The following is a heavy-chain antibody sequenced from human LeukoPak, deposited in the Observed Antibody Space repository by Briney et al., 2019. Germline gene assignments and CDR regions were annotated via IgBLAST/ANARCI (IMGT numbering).Heavy chain of an antibody. D-gene: IGHD3-10*01. V-gene: IGHV4-31*03. CDR1: GDSISRGGDY. J-gene: IGHJ4*02. Sequence: SQTLSLACSVSGDSISRGGDYWTWIRQHPEKGLEWIGYISGSGSTYYSPSLRSRVTVSADTSKNQFSLKLTSVTAADTAVFYCARVPIIRGVIEDWGQGTLVSVSS. CDR2: ISGSGST. CDR3: ARVPIIRGVIED.